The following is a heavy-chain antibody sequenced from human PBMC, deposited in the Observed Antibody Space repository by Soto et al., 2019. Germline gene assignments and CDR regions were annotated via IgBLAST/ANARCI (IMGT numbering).Heavy chain of an antibody. J-gene: IGHJ6*02. CDR3: ARDRAAAGTGAPYYYYGMDV. V-gene: IGHV4-61*01. CDR2: IYYSGST. CDR1: GGSVSSGSYY. D-gene: IGHD6-13*01. Sequence: SETLSLTCTVSGGSVSSGSYYWSWIRQPPGKGLEWIGYIYYSGSTNYNPSLKSRVTISVDTSKNQFSLKLGSVNAAETAVYYCARDRAAAGTGAPYYYYGMDVWGQGTTVTVSS.